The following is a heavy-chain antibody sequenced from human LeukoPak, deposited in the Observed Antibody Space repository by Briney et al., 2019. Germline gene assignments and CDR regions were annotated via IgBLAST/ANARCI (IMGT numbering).Heavy chain of an antibody. CDR2: ISAYNGNT. Sequence: ASVKVSCKASGYTFTSYGISWVRQAPGQGLEWMGRISAYNGNTNYAQKLQGRVTMTTDTSTSTAYMELRSLRSDDTAVYYCARALTAVAGTYDDYWGQGTLVTVSS. J-gene: IGHJ4*02. D-gene: IGHD6-19*01. CDR1: GYTFTSYG. CDR3: ARALTAVAGTYDDY. V-gene: IGHV1-18*01.